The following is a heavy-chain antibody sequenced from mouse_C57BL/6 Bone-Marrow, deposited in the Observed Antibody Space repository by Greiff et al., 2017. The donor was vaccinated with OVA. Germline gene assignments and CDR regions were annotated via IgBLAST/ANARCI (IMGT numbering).Heavy chain of an antibody. CDR3: TSYYYGSSYVARY. CDR2: IRLKSDNYAT. V-gene: IGHV6-3*01. Sequence: EVKVEESGGGLVQPGGSMKLSCVASGFTFSNYWMNWVRQSPEKGLEWVAQIRLKSDNYATHYAESVKGRFTISRDDSKSSVYLQMNNLRAEDTGIYYCTSYYYGSSYVARYWGQGTSVTVSS. D-gene: IGHD1-1*01. CDR1: GFTFSNYW. J-gene: IGHJ4*01.